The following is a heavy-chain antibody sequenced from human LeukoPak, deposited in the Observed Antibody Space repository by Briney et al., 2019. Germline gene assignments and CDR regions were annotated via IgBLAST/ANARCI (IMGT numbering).Heavy chain of an antibody. J-gene: IGHJ4*02. V-gene: IGHV4-30-4*08. CDR2: IYDSGST. CDR1: GGSISRGYYY. CDR3: AQGTSSDYFDY. Sequence: PSQTLSLTYTVSGGSISRGYYYWSWIRQPPGKGLEWIGYIYDSGSTYYNPSLKSRIAISVDTSKNQFSLRLSSVTAADTAVYYCAQGTSSDYFDYWGQGILVTVSS. D-gene: IGHD2-2*01.